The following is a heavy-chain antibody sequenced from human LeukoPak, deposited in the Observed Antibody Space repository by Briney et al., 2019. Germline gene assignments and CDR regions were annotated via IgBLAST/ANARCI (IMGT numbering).Heavy chain of an antibody. CDR3: AKGDIHYYFEF. Sequence: GGSLRLSCAASGFTFSNYALYWVRQAPGTGLEWVSAITVGGGDTYYTDSVKGRFTISRDNSKSTLYLQINSLRVEDTAVYYCAKGDIHYYFEFWGQGTLVTVSS. V-gene: IGHV3-23*01. D-gene: IGHD1-26*01. CDR1: GFTFSNYA. J-gene: IGHJ4*02. CDR2: ITVGGGDT.